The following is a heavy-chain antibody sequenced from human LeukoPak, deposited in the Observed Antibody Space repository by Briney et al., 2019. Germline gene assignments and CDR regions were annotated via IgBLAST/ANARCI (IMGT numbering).Heavy chain of an antibody. J-gene: IGHJ4*02. D-gene: IGHD3-22*01. V-gene: IGHV1-69*04. CDR3: ARLGYYYDSSGDHSYGAHFDY. CDR1: GGTFSSYA. Sequence: SVKVSCKASGGTFSSYAISWVRQAPGQGLEWMGRIIPILGIANYAQKFQGRVTITADKSTSTAYMELSSLRSEDTAVYYCARLGYYYDSSGDHSYGAHFDYWGQGTLVTVSS. CDR2: IIPILGIA.